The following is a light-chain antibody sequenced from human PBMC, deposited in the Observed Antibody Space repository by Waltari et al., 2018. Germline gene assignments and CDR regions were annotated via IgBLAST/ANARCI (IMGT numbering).Light chain of an antibody. CDR1: SSDVGGYNY. Sequence: QSALTQPASVSGSPGQSITISCTGTSSDVGGYNYVSWYQQHPGKAPKLMIYYVSNRPSGVSNRFSGSQSGNTASLTISGLQAEDEADYYCSSYTSSSTVVVFGGGTKLTVL. CDR3: SSYTSSSTVVV. CDR2: YVS. V-gene: IGLV2-14*01. J-gene: IGLJ3*02.